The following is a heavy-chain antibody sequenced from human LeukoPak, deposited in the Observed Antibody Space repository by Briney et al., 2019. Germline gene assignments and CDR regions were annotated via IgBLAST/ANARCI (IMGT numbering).Heavy chain of an antibody. D-gene: IGHD2-15*01. Sequence: SETLSLTCTVSGGSISSSYSYWGWIRQPPGKGLEWIGNIYYSGSTYYNPSLKSRVTISVDTSKNHFSLKLSSVTAADTAVYYCARGRPYCSGGSCYKYYYYYYMDVWGKGTTVTISS. J-gene: IGHJ6*03. CDR3: ARGRPYCSGGSCYKYYYYYYMDV. V-gene: IGHV4-39*07. CDR1: GGSISSSYSY. CDR2: IYYSGST.